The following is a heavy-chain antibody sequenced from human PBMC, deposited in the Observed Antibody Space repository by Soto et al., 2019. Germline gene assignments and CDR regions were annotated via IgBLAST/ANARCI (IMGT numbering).Heavy chain of an antibody. J-gene: IGHJ5*02. CDR1: GGSFSGYY. D-gene: IGHD6-13*01. CDR2: INHSGST. CDR3: ARYLKYSSSWFGGWFDP. V-gene: IGHV4-34*01. Sequence: QVQLQQWGAGLLKPSETLSLTCAVYGGSFSGYYWSWIRQPPGKGLEWIGEINHSGSTNYNPSLQMRVTVSVVMSKIQFSRKLSFVPAADQAVYYCARYLKYSSSWFGGWFDPWGQGTLVTVSS.